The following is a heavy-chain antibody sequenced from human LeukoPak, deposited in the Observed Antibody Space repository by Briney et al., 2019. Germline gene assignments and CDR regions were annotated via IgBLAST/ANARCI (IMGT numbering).Heavy chain of an antibody. CDR3: ARDQVVLGWFDP. CDR2: IYTSGST. Sequence: PSETLSLTCTVSGGSISSGSYYWSWIRQPAGKGLEWIGRIYTSGSTNYNPSLKSRVTISVDTSKNQFSLKLSSVTAADTAVYYCARDQVVLGWFDPWGQGTLVTVSS. D-gene: IGHD2-15*01. J-gene: IGHJ5*02. CDR1: GGSISSGSYY. V-gene: IGHV4-61*02.